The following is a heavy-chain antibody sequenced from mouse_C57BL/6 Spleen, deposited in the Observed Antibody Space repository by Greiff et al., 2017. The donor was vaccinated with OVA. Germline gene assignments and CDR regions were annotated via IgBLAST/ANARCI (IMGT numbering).Heavy chain of an antibody. D-gene: IGHD1-1*01. CDR1: GYTFTSYW. Sequence: QVQLQQPGAELVKPGASVKMSCKASGYTFTSYWITWVKQRPGQGLEWIGDIYPGSGCTNYNEKFKSKATLTVDTSSSTAYLQLSSLTSENSAVSCCASPNYDGSGYGCRGQGTTLTVSP. CDR2: IYPGSGCT. J-gene: IGHJ2*01. CDR3: ASPNYDGSGYGC. V-gene: IGHV1-55*01.